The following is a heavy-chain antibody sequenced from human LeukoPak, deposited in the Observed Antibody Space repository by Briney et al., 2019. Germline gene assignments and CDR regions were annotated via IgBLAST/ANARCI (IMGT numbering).Heavy chain of an antibody. D-gene: IGHD4-23*01. CDR2: ISSSSDYI. Sequence: GGSLRLSCAASGFTLSTYNMHWVRQAPGKGLEWFSPISSSSDYIYYADSVKGRFTISRDNAKNSLYLQMNSLRAVHTAVYYCSSVYGGNTGPWGEGTLVTVSS. CDR3: SSVYGGNTGP. V-gene: IGHV3-21*01. CDR1: GFTLSTYN. J-gene: IGHJ5*02.